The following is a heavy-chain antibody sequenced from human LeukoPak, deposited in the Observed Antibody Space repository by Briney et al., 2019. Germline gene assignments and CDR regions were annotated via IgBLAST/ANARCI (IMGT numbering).Heavy chain of an antibody. J-gene: IGHJ5*02. V-gene: IGHV4-4*07. CDR2: IYTSGGT. CDR3: VRETELHASNWFDP. Sequence: ASETLSLTCAVSGGSIRTSYWSWIRQPAGKGLEWIGHIYTSGGTNYNPSLKSRVTMSVDTSKNQFSLKLTSVTAADTAVYYCVRETELHASNWFDPWGQGTLVTVSS. CDR1: GGSIRTSY. D-gene: IGHD1-26*01.